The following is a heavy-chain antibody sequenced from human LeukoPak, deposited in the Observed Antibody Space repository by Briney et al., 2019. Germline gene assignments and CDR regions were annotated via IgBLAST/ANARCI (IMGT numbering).Heavy chain of an antibody. J-gene: IGHJ4*02. CDR2: VHNTGTT. CDR1: GGSISSNIHY. D-gene: IGHD2-8*02. Sequence: PSETLSLTCSVYGGSISSNIHYWGWIRQPPGKGPEWIATVHNTGTTFYDPSLRSRVAISVDTSNNQFSLKLTSVAAADTAVYYCARQLTGTPQWTFDFWGQGALATVSS. CDR3: ARQLTGTPQWTFDF. V-gene: IGHV4-39*01.